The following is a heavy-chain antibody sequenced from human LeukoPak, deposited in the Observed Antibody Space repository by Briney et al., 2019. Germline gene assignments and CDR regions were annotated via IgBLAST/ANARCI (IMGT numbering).Heavy chain of an antibody. V-gene: IGHV4-59*01. D-gene: IGHD3-16*01. CDR1: GGSISSYY. CDR3: ARGTSGAGPS. Sequence: PSETLSLTCTVSGGSISSYYWSWLRQPPGKGLEWIGYIYYSGSTNYNPSLKSRVTISVDTSKNQFSLKLSSVTAADTAMYYCARGTSGAGPSWGQGTLVTVSS. CDR2: IYYSGST. J-gene: IGHJ4*02.